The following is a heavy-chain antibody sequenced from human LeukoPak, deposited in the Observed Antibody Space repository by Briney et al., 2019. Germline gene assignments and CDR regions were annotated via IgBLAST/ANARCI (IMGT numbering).Heavy chain of an antibody. CDR2: IIPIFGTA. Sequence: GSSVKVSCKASGRTFSSYAISWVRQAPGQGLEWMGGIIPIFGTANYAQKFQGRVTITADESTSTAYMELSSLRSEDTAVYYCAIAGVVPAAYNWFDPWGQGTLVSVSS. V-gene: IGHV1-69*01. CDR1: GRTFSSYA. CDR3: AIAGVVPAAYNWFDP. D-gene: IGHD2-2*01. J-gene: IGHJ5*02.